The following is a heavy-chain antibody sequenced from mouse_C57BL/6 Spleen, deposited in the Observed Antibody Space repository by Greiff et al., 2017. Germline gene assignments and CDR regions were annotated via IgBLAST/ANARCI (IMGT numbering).Heavy chain of an antibody. V-gene: IGHV1-80*01. CDR2: IYPGDGDT. Sequence: QVQLKQSGAELVKPGASVKISCKASGYAFSSYWMNWVKQRPGKGLEWIGQIYPGDGDTNYNGKFKGKATLTADKSSSTAYMQLSSLTSEDSAVYFCARSWDGDAMDYWGQGTSVTVSS. D-gene: IGHD4-1*01. CDR1: GYAFSSYW. CDR3: ARSWDGDAMDY. J-gene: IGHJ4*01.